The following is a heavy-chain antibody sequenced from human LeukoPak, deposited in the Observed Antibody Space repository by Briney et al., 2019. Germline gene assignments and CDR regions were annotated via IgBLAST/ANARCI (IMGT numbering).Heavy chain of an antibody. CDR3: ARSRDPYCGGDCYSPSVY. CDR1: GYSFTSYW. J-gene: IGHJ4*02. Sequence: GESLKISCKASGYSFTSYWIGWGRRLPGKGLEGMGIIYPGGSDTRYSPSFQGQVTISADKSISTAYLQWSSLKASDTAMYYCARSRDPYCGGDCYSPSVYWGQGTLVTVSS. D-gene: IGHD2-21*02. CDR2: IYPGGSDT. V-gene: IGHV5-51*01.